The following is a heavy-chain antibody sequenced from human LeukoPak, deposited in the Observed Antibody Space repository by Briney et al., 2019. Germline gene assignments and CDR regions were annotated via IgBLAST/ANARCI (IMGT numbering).Heavy chain of an antibody. CDR1: GGSISSYY. CDR2: IYYSGST. D-gene: IGHD5-18*01. Sequence: SETLSLTCTVAGGSISSYYWSWIRQPPGKGLEWIGYIYYSGSTNYNPSLKSRVTISVDTSKNQFSLKLSSVTAADTAVYYCASGLQLWLGYWGQGPLVTVSS. CDR3: ASGLQLWLGY. J-gene: IGHJ4*02. V-gene: IGHV4-59*01.